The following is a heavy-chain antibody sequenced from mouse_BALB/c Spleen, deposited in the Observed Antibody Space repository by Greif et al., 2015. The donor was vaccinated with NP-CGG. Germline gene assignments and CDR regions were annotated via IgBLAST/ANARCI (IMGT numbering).Heavy chain of an antibody. CDR1: GYTFTSYW. V-gene: IGHV1S132*01. D-gene: IGHD1-2*01. CDR3: ALLRPSFVDY. J-gene: IGHJ2*01. Sequence: QVQLQQPGAELVKPGASVKLSCKTSGYTFTSYWIQWVKQRPGQGLGWIGEIFPGTGTTYYNERFKGKATLTIDTSSSTAYMQLSILSSEDSAVYFCALLRPSFVDYWGQGTTLTVSS. CDR2: IFPGTGTT.